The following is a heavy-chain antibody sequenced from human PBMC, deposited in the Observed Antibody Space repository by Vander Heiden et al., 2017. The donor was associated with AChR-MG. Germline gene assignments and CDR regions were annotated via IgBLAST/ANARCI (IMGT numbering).Heavy chain of an antibody. CDR3: ARGSSWSHFDY. V-gene: IGHV1-46*01. CDR1: GYPFTSHY. Sequence: QVQLVQSGPEVKKPGASVQVSCKASGYPFTSHYMHWVRQAPGQALEWMGIINPSGGGTRYAERFQGRVTMTSDTSTSTVYMELSSLRFEDTAVYYCARGSSWSHFDYWGQGTLVTVSS. J-gene: IGHJ4*02. CDR2: INPSGGGT. D-gene: IGHD6-13*01.